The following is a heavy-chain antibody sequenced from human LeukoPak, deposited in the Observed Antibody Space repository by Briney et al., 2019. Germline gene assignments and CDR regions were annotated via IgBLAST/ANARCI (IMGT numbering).Heavy chain of an antibody. V-gene: IGHV3-53*04. CDR3: ARGRSPTRIAVAGSFGY. Sequence: GGSLRLSCAASGFTVSSNYMSWVRQAPGKGLEWVSVIYSGGSTYYADSVKGRFTISRHNSKNTLYLQMNSLRAEDTAVYYCARGRSPTRIAVAGSFGYWGQGTLVTVSS. CDR2: IYSGGST. CDR1: GFTVSSNY. J-gene: IGHJ4*02. D-gene: IGHD6-19*01.